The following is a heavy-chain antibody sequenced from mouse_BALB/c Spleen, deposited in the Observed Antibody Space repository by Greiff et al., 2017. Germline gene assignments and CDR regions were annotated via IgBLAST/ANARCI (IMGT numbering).Heavy chain of an antibody. Sequence: VQLKESGGGLVKPGGSLKLSCAASGFAFSSYDMSWVRQTPEKRLEWVAYISSGGGSTYYPDTVKGRFTISRDNAKNTLYLQMSSLKSEDTAMYYCARHKYGAMDYWGQGTSVTVSS. D-gene: IGHD2-10*02. CDR3: ARHKYGAMDY. J-gene: IGHJ4*01. CDR2: ISSGGGST. CDR1: GFAFSSYD. V-gene: IGHV5-12-1*01.